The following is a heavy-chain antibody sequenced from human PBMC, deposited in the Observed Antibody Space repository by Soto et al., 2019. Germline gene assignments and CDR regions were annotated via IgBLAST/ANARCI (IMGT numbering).Heavy chain of an antibody. D-gene: IGHD2-8*01. CDR1: GFSINNYY. V-gene: IGHV4-59*01. CDR2: IYYTGST. Sequence: ETLSLTCTVSGFSINNYYWTWIRQPPGKRLEWIGAIYYTGSTTYNPSLRSRVTFSVDTSKNQFSLSLTSVTAADTAVYFCAKAVYGGHLEDWGQGTLGHVSS. CDR3: AKAVYGGHLED. J-gene: IGHJ4*02.